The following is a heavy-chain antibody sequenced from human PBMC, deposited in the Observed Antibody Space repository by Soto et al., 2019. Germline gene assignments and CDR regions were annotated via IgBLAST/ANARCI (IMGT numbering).Heavy chain of an antibody. J-gene: IGHJ4*02. D-gene: IGHD2-21*02. CDR2: IYYSGST. V-gene: IGHV4-59*01. Sequence: SETLSLTCTVSGGSISSYYWSWIRQPPGKGLEWIGYIYYSGSTNYNPSLKSRVTISVDTSKNQFSLKLSSVTAADTAVYYCARDQGDGGNSYYFDYWGQGTLVTVSS. CDR1: GGSISSYY. CDR3: ARDQGDGGNSYYFDY.